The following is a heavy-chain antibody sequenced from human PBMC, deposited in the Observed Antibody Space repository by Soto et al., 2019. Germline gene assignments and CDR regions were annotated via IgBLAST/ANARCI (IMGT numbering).Heavy chain of an antibody. V-gene: IGHV1-69*12. D-gene: IGHD1-20*01. CDR1: GVTFSSYA. Sequence: QVQLVQSGAEVKKPGSSVKVSCKASGVTFSSYAISWVRQAPGQGLEWMGGIIPICGTENYAQKFQGRVTITADESTSTAYMELSSRRSEDTAGYYCSSPPDNSYYYGRDVWGQGTTVTVSS. CDR2: IIPICGTE. CDR3: SSPPDNSYYYGRDV. J-gene: IGHJ6*02.